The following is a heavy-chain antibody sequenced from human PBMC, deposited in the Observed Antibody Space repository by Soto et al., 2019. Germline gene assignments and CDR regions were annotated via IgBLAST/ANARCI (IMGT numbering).Heavy chain of an antibody. J-gene: IGHJ5*02. V-gene: IGHV1-18*01. CDR1: GYTFPSYA. Sequence: QVQLVQSGAEVKKPGASVKVSCKASGYTFPSYAISWVRQAPGQGLEWMGWISAYNGNPIYAQKLQGRVTMTTDTSTPTADMELRILRSDDTAVYYCAMSGPPAGSWCQGTLVTVSS. CDR2: ISAYNGNP. CDR3: AMSGPPAGS. D-gene: IGHD3-10*01.